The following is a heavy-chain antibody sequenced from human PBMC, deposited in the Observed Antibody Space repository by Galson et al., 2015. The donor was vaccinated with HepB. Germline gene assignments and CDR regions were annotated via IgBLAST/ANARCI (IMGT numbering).Heavy chain of an antibody. V-gene: IGHV4-59*08. CDR3: ARRPPAAALLWSVYGDYGDGGAFDI. D-gene: IGHD4-17*01. CDR2: IYYSGST. Sequence: SETLSLTCTVSGGSISSYYWSWIRQPPGKGLEWIGYIYYSGSTNYNPSLKSRVTISVDTSKNQFSLKLSSVTAADTAVYYCARRPPAAALLWSVYGDYGDGGAFDIWGQGTMVTVSS. J-gene: IGHJ3*02. CDR1: GGSISSYY.